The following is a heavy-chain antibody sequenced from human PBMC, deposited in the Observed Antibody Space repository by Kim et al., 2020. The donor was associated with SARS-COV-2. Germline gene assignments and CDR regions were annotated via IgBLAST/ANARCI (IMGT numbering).Heavy chain of an antibody. J-gene: IGHJ4*02. CDR2: I. D-gene: IGHD3-3*01. CDR3: ARGRSNFYTDY. V-gene: IGHV3-21*01. Sequence: IYYADWMKIQFTISRENAKSSLFQQMNSLRAEDTSVYYCARGRSNFYTDYWGQGTLVTVSS.